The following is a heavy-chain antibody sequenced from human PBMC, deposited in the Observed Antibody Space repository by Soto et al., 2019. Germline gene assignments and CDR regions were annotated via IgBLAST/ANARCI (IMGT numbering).Heavy chain of an antibody. V-gene: IGHV3-23*01. J-gene: IGHJ4*02. D-gene: IGHD3-10*01. CDR1: GFTFSSYS. CDR3: AKKVNSGPGSQYFDY. Sequence: PGGSLRLSCAASGFTFSSYSMSVVRQAPGKGLEWVSGFRTSGDGGTPYYADSVKGRFTISRANSKNMLFLQMNSLRAEDTAIYYCAKKVNSGPGSQYFDYWGQGTLVTVSS. CDR2: FRTSGDGGTP.